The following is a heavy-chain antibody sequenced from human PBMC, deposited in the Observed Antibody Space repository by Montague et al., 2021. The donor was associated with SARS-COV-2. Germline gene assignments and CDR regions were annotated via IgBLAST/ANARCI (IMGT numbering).Heavy chain of an antibody. CDR3: ARREYSYGWGD. J-gene: IGHJ4*02. CDR1: GGPISGSSDD. Sequence: SETLSLTCTVTGGPISGSSDDWGWIRQSPGKGLEWIASVYYSGNTYYGPSLKSRLTISVDTSKNQFSLKLNSVTAADTALYYCARREYSYGWGDWGQGTLVTVSS. D-gene: IGHD5-18*01. CDR2: VYYSGNT. V-gene: IGHV4-39*01.